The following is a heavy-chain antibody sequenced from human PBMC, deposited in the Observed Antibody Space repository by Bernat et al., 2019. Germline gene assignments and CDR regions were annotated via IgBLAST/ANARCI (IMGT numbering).Heavy chain of an antibody. J-gene: IGHJ6*02. Sequence: QVQLVESGGGVVQPGRSLRLSCAASGFTFSSYAMHWVRQAPGKGLEWVAVISYDGSNKYYADSVKGRFTISRDNSKNTLYLQMNSLRAEDTAVYYCAGDFGGEGHYYCYGMDVWGQGTTVTVSS. D-gene: IGHD3-10*01. V-gene: IGHV3-30-3*01. CDR3: AGDFGGEGHYYCYGMDV. CDR1: GFTFSSYA. CDR2: ISYDGSNK.